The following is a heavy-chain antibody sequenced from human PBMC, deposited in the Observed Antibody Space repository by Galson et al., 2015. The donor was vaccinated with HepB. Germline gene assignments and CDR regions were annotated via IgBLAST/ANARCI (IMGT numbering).Heavy chain of an antibody. CDR3: ARGTYSSGWTWDY. J-gene: IGHJ4*02. D-gene: IGHD6-19*01. CDR1: GGTFSSYA. CDR2: IIPIFGTA. V-gene: IGHV1-69*13. Sequence: SVKVSCKASGGTFSSYAISWVRQAPGQGLEWMGGIIPIFGTANYAQKFQGRVTITADESTSTAYMELSSLRSEDTAVYYCARGTYSSGWTWDYWGQGTLVTVSS.